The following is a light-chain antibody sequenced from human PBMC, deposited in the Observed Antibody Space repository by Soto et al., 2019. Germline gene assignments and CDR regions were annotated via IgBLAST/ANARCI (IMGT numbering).Light chain of an antibody. CDR3: QKYGSSPRT. J-gene: IGKJ5*01. V-gene: IGKV3-20*01. Sequence: EIVLTQCPGTLSLSPGERATLSCRASQSVTSNSLAWYQQKVGRAPRVLIYGESNRATGIPDRLSGSGSGTDLNLTITRLEPEDFAVYYCQKYGSSPRTFGQGTRLEIK. CDR2: GES. CDR1: QSVTSNS.